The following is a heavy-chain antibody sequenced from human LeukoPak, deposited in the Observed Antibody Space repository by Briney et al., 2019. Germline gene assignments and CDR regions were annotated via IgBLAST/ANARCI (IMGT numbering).Heavy chain of an antibody. CDR3: ARDMIILQS. V-gene: IGHV3-7*04. Sequence: GGSLRLSCSASGFLFSNYRMTWVGQAPGKGLEGVANIKQEGSEKYYVASVKGRFTISRDNAKKSLYLQMNSLRAEDTAVYFCARDMIILQSWGQGTLVTVSS. CDR1: GFLFSNYR. CDR2: IKQEGSEK. D-gene: IGHD3-16*01. J-gene: IGHJ5*02.